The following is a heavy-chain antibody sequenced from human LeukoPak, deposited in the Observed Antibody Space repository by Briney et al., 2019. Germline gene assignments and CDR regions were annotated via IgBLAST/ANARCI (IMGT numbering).Heavy chain of an antibody. D-gene: IGHD1-26*01. Sequence: GGSLRLSCAASGFTFSSYSMNWLRQAPGKGLEWLSYISSGSRTIYYADSEKGRFTVSRDNAKSSLYLQMNSLRAEDTAVYYCARESISGHRDFDYWGQGALVTVSS. CDR2: ISSGSRTI. V-gene: IGHV3-48*01. J-gene: IGHJ4*02. CDR3: ARESISGHRDFDY. CDR1: GFTFSSYS.